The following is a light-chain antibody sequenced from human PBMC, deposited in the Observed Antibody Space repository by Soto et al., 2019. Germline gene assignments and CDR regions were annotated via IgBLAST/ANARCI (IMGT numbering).Light chain of an antibody. Sequence: EIVLTQSPATLSLSPGERATLSCRASQSVSSYLAWYQQKPGQAPRLLIYDASNRATGIPARFSGSGSGTDFTLTISRLEPEDFAVYHCQQYNEWSSISFGQGTRLEIK. V-gene: IGKV3-11*01. CDR2: DAS. CDR3: QQYNEWSSIS. CDR1: QSVSSY. J-gene: IGKJ5*01.